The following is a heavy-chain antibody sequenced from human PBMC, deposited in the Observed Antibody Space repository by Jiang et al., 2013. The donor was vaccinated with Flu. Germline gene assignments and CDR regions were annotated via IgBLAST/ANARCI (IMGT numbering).Heavy chain of an antibody. D-gene: IGHD2/OR15-2a*01. Sequence: GAEVKKPGASVKVSCKASGYTFTGYYIHWVRQAPGQGLEWMGWINPNSGGTDYAQKFQGRVTMTRDTSINTVYMELSRLRSDDTAIYYCARAFLFDYWGQGTLVTVSS. J-gene: IGHJ4*02. CDR2: INPNSGGT. CDR1: GYTFTGYY. V-gene: IGHV1-2*02. CDR3: ARAFLFDY.